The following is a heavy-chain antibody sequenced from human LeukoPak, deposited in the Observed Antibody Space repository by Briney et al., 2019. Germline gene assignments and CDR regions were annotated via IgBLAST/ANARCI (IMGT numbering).Heavy chain of an antibody. D-gene: IGHD6-19*01. CDR2: IYYSGST. CDR1: GGSISSGDYY. CDR3: ARVYSSGWYGLFDY. V-gene: IGHV4-61*08. Sequence: SETLSLTCTVSGGSISSGDYYWSWIRQPPGKGLEWIGYIYYSGSTNYNPSLKSRVTISVDTSKNQFSLKLSSVTAADTAVYYCARVYSSGWYGLFDYWGQGPLVTVSS. J-gene: IGHJ4*02.